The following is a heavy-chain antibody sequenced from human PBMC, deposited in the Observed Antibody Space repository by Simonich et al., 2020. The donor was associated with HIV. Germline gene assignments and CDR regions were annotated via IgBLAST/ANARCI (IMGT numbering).Heavy chain of an antibody. Sequence: QVQLVQSGAEVKKPGSSVKVSCKASGGTFSSHAITWVRQAPGQGLEWRGGILPIFGTENYAQKVQGSVTITADESTSTAYMELSSLRSEDTAVYYCARGHYYDSSGLMYFDYWGQGTLVTVSS. CDR3: ARGHYYDSSGLMYFDY. J-gene: IGHJ4*02. CDR2: ILPIFGTE. CDR1: GGTFSSHA. V-gene: IGHV1-69*13. D-gene: IGHD3-22*01.